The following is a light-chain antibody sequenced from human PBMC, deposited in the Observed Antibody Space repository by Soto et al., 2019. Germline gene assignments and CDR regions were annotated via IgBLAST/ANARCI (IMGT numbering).Light chain of an antibody. V-gene: IGLV3-21*02. CDR3: KEWDSPLDKGI. J-gene: IGLJ2*01. Sequence: SYELTQPPSVSVAPGQTATIKCGGNNIGSKSVHWYQQRPGQAPVLVVYDDRDRPSGIPDRFSGSNSGNTATLTISRVEVGDGAEYPCKEWDSPLDKGIFGRGTKLPVL. CDR1: NIGSKS. CDR2: DDR.